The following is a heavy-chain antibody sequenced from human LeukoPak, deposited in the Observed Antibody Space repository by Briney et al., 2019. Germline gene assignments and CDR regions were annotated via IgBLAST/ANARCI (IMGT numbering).Heavy chain of an antibody. CDR2: IHPYGFT. CDR3: SRGSDESKTGDS. D-gene: IGHD3-9*01. Sequence: SETLSLTCAIYGGSFSHYYWSWIRQAPGKGLEWIGEIHPYGFTSVNPSLKSRVSIVPDTSKNQFSLTLTSVTAADTAVYYCSRGSDESKTGDSWGQGSLSPSPQ. V-gene: IGHV4-34*01. CDR1: GGSFSHYY. J-gene: IGHJ4*02.